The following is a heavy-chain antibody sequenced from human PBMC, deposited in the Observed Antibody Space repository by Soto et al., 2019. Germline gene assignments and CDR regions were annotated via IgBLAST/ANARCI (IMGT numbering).Heavy chain of an antibody. D-gene: IGHD3-10*01. V-gene: IGHV3-13*04. Sequence: GGSLRLSCSASGFTFSSYDMHWVRQGPGKGLEWVSAIGTAGDTNYAGSVKGRFTISRENAKNTLYLQMNSLRAEDTAVYYCARDYVTMVRGVSPDYWGQGTLVTVSS. CDR3: ARDYVTMVRGVSPDY. CDR2: IGTAGDT. CDR1: GFTFSSYD. J-gene: IGHJ4*02.